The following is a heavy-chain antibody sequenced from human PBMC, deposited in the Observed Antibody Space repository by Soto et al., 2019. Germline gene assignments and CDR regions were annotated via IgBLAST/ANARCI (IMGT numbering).Heavy chain of an antibody. Sequence: QVQLVQSGAEVKKPGSSVKVSCKASGGTFSSYTISWVRQAPGQGLEWMGRIIPILGIANYAQKFQGRVTITADKSTSTAYMELSSLRADDTAVYYCASPNEVVPAANYDYGMDVWGQGTTVTVSS. D-gene: IGHD2-2*01. CDR3: ASPNEVVPAANYDYGMDV. CDR1: GGTFSSYT. CDR2: IIPILGIA. V-gene: IGHV1-69*02. J-gene: IGHJ6*02.